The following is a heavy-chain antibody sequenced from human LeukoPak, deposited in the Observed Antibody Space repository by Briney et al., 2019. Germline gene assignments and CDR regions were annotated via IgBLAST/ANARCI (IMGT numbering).Heavy chain of an antibody. J-gene: IGHJ6*03. CDR2: IKSKSDGGTT. CDR1: GLTFSNAW. V-gene: IGHV3-15*01. D-gene: IGHD6-6*01. Sequence: GGSLRLSCAASGLTFSNAWMSWVRQAPGKGLEWVGRIKSKSDGGTTDYAAPVKGRFTISRDDSKDTLYLQMNSLKTEDTVVYFCTTGAAARPLFYYYMDVWGKGTTVTVSS. CDR3: TTGAAARPLFYYYMDV.